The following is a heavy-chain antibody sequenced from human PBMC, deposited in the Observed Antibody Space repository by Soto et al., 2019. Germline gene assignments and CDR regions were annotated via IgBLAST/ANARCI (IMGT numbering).Heavy chain of an antibody. V-gene: IGHV3-74*01. CDR1: GFTFSSHW. J-gene: IGHJ4*02. Sequence: EVQLAESGGGLVQPGGSLRLSCAASGFTFSSHWMHWVCQAPGKGLVWVSRIIGDGNEITYADSVKGRFTISRDNAKNTVILQMNSLRAEDTAVYYCVRGHVRGNDRHFDYWGQGTLVTVSS. CDR3: VRGHVRGNDRHFDY. CDR2: IIGDGNEI. D-gene: IGHD3-16*02.